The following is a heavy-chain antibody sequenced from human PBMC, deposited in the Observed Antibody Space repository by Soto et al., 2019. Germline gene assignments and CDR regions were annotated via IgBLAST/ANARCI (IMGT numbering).Heavy chain of an antibody. CDR2: IATYNSNR. CDR3: ATVLRGVVNWFDP. V-gene: IGHV1-18*01. J-gene: IGHJ5*02. CDR1: GDTFTNFG. D-gene: IGHD3-10*01. Sequence: HLVQSGPEVKKPGASITVSCKTSGDTFTNFGLSWVRQAPGQGLEWMGWIATYNSNRNYAQKFQGRHTLTTDTSTSTAYMELKSLRYDDTAVYYCATVLRGVVNWFDPWGQVTLVTVSS.